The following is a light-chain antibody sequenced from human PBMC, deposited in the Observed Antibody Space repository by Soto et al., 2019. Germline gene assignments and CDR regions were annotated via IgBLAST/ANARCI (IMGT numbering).Light chain of an antibody. CDR3: QQDDSSPF. CDR2: GAS. CDR1: QSVSSSS. J-gene: IGKJ5*01. Sequence: EIVLTQSPGTLSLSPGGRATLSCRASQSVSSSSLAWYQQKPGQAPRLLIYGASSRATGIPDRFSGSGSGTDFTLTISRLEPEDFAVYFCQQDDSSPFFGQGTRLEIE. V-gene: IGKV3-20*01.